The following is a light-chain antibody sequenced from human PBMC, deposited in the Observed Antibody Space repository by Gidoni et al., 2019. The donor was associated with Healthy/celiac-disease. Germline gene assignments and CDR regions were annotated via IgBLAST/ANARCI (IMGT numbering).Light chain of an antibody. Sequence: EIVMTQSPVTLSVSPGERATLSCRASQSVNSNLAWYQQKPGQAPRLLIYGASTRATGIPARFSGSGSGTEFTLTISSLQSEDFAVYYCQQYNNWPPYTFXQXTKLEIK. CDR2: GAS. CDR3: QQYNNWPPYT. CDR1: QSVNSN. V-gene: IGKV3-15*01. J-gene: IGKJ2*01.